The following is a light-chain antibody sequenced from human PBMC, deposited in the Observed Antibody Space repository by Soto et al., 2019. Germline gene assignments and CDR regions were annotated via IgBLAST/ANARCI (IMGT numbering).Light chain of an antibody. CDR2: KAS. CDR1: QSVLYSSNNNNY. Sequence: IVMTKSPDPLAVSLGERATINCKSSQSVLYSSNNNNYIAWYQQKPGKAPKLLIYKASSLESGVPSRFSGSGSGTEFTLTISSLQPDDFATYYCQQYNSYPLTFGGGTKVDIK. J-gene: IGKJ4*01. V-gene: IGKV4-1*01. CDR3: QQYNSYPLT.